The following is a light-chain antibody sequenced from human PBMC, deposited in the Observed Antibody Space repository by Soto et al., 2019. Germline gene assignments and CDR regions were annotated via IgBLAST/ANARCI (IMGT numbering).Light chain of an antibody. CDR2: DNN. CDR1: SSNIGNNY. J-gene: IGLJ2*01. V-gene: IGLV1-51*01. CDR3: GTLDSSLSAEV. Sequence: QSVLTQPPSVSAAPGQKVTISCSGSSSNIGNNYVSWYQQLPGTAPKLLIYDNNKRPSGIPDRFSGSKSGTSATLGITGLQTGDEADYYCGTLDSSLSAEVFGGGTKLTVL.